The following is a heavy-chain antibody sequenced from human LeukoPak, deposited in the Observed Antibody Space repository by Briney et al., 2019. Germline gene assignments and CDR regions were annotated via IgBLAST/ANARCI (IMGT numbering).Heavy chain of an antibody. Sequence: SETLSLTCTVSGGSIRSSSYYWGWIRQPPGKGLEWIGYIYYSGSTNYNPSLKSRVTISVDTSKNQFSLKLSSVTAADTAVYYCASEGDYGDYDAIDYWGQGTLVTVSS. CDR1: GGSIRSSSYY. J-gene: IGHJ4*02. CDR2: IYYSGST. CDR3: ASEGDYGDYDAIDY. V-gene: IGHV4-61*05. D-gene: IGHD4-17*01.